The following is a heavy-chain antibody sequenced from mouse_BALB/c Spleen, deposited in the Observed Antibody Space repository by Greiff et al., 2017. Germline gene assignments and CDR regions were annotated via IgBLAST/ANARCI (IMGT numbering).Heavy chain of an antibody. J-gene: IGHJ4*01. Sequence: VQLKESGPGLVKPSQSLSLTCTVTGYSITSDYAWNWIRQFPGNKLEWMGYISYSGSTSYNPSLKSRISITRDTSKNQFFRQLNSATTEDTATYYCARDSYAMDYWGQGTSVTVSS. V-gene: IGHV3-2*02. CDR3: ARDSYAMDY. CDR1: GYSITSDYA. CDR2: ISYSGST.